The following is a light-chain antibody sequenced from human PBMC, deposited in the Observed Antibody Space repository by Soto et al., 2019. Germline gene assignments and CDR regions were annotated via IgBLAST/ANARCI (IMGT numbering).Light chain of an antibody. CDR1: NVGSKS. CDR3: QLWDGDSDHVV. CDR2: NDK. Sequence: SYELTQPPSVSVAPGQTARIPCGGTNVGSKSVHWYQQKPGQAPVLVLYNDKDRPSGIPERFSGANSGNTATLTISRVEAGDEADYYCQLWDGDSDHVVFGGGTQLTVL. V-gene: IGLV3-21*02. J-gene: IGLJ2*01.